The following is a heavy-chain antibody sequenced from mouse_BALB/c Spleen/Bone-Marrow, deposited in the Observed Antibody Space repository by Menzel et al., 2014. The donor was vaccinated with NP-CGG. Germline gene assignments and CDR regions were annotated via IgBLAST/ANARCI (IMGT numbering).Heavy chain of an antibody. CDR3: ARRGGYPWFAH. CDR1: GYTFRNYW. Sequence: VHLVESGAELMRPGASVKISCKATGYTFRNYWIEWVKQRPGHGLEWIGEILPGSYSTNYNEKLKGKATFTADTSSNTAYMQLSSLTSEDSAVYYCARRGGYPWFAHWGQGTLVTVSA. CDR2: ILPGSYST. V-gene: IGHV1-9*01. D-gene: IGHD2-2*01. J-gene: IGHJ3*01.